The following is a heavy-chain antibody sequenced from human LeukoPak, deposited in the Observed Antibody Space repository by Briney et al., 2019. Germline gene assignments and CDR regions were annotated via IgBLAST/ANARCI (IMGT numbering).Heavy chain of an antibody. CDR3: ATGIYDILTGYRIIDGFDI. V-gene: IGHV1-24*01. CDR1: GYTFSGYY. Sequence: GASVKVSCKASGYTFSGYYMHWVRQAPRKGLEWMGGFDPEDGETIYAQKFQGRVTMTEDTSTDTAYMELSSLRSEDTAVYYCATGIYDILTGYRIIDGFDIWGQGTMVTVSS. D-gene: IGHD3-9*01. J-gene: IGHJ3*02. CDR2: FDPEDGET.